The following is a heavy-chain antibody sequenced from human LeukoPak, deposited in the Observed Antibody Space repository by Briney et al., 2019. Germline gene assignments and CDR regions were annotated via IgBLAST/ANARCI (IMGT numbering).Heavy chain of an antibody. CDR1: GYTFTGYY. D-gene: IGHD6-19*01. Sequence: ASVKVSCKASGYTFTGYYMHWVRQAPGQGLEWMGWINPNSGGTNYAQKFQGRVTMTRDTSISTAYMELSRLRSDDTAVYYCAREVAGTIYSDYWGRGTLVTVSS. J-gene: IGHJ4*02. CDR2: INPNSGGT. CDR3: AREVAGTIYSDY. V-gene: IGHV1-2*02.